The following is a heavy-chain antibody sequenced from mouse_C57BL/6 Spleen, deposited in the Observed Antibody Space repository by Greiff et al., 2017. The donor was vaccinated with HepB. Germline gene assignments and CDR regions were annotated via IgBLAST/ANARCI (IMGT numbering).Heavy chain of an antibody. Sequence: QVQLKQPGAELVMPGASVKLSCKASGYTFTSYWMHWVKQRPGQGLEWIGEIDPSDSYTNYNQKFKGKSTLTVDKSSSTAYMQLSSLTSEDSAVYYCARGLGRGGNFDYWGQGTTLTVSS. D-gene: IGHD4-1*01. V-gene: IGHV1-69*01. CDR3: ARGLGRGGNFDY. CDR1: GYTFTSYW. J-gene: IGHJ2*01. CDR2: IDPSDSYT.